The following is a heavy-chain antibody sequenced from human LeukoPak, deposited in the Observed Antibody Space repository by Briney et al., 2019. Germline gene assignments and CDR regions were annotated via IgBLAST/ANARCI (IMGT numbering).Heavy chain of an antibody. D-gene: IGHD3-22*01. CDR3: ARAVGYYYDSSGYYGY. V-gene: IGHV1-69*13. CDR2: IIPIFGTA. J-gene: IGHJ4*02. CDR1: GGTFSSYA. Sequence: ASVKVSCKASGGTFSSYAISWVRQAPGQGLEWMEGIIPIFGTANYAQKFQGRVTITADESTSTAYMELSSLRSEDTAVYYCARAVGYYYDSSGYYGYWGQGTLVTVSS.